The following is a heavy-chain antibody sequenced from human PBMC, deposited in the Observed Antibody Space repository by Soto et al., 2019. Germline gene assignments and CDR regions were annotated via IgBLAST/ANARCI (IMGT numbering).Heavy chain of an antibody. D-gene: IGHD2-2*01. Sequence: QVQLQESGPGLVKPSQTLSLTCTVSGGSISSGGYYWSWIRQHPGKGLEWIGYIYYSGSTYYNPSLKSRVTISVDTSKNPFSLKLSSVTAADTAVYYCARELVPAAISGAFDICGQGTMVTVSS. CDR3: ARELVPAAISGAFDI. J-gene: IGHJ3*02. CDR1: GGSISSGGYY. CDR2: IYYSGST. V-gene: IGHV4-31*03.